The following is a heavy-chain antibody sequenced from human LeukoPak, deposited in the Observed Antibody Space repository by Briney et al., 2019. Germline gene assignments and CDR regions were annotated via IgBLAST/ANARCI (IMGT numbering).Heavy chain of an antibody. Sequence: GGSLRLSCAASGFTFSDYYMSWIRQAPGKGLEWVSYITSTGSTIFYTDSVKGRFTVSRDNAKNSLYLQMNSLRAEDTALYYCAKDSDDYYGSGSRFDYWGQGTLVTVSS. CDR1: GFTFSDYY. J-gene: IGHJ4*02. V-gene: IGHV3-11*01. D-gene: IGHD3-10*01. CDR2: ITSTGSTI. CDR3: AKDSDDYYGSGSRFDY.